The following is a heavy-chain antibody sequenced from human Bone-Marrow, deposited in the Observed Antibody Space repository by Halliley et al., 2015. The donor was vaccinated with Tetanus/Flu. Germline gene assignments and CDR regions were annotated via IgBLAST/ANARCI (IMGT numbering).Heavy chain of an antibody. V-gene: IGHV3-33*08. CDR2: IWYGGIHK. CDR3: ARGAQRGCSGGTCYPYFYYYGADV. CDR1: GFTFSTSA. Sequence: SLRLSCTASGFTFSTSAMNWVRQAPGKGLEWVAIIWYGGIHKYYADSVKGRFTISRDNSKNTLYLQMNSLRAEDTAVYYCARGAQRGCSGGTCYPYFYYYGADVWGQGTTVTVSS. D-gene: IGHD2-15*01. J-gene: IGHJ6*02.